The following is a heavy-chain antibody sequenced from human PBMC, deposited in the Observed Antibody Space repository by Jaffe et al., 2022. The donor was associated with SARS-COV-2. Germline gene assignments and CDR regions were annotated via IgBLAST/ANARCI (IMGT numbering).Heavy chain of an antibody. Sequence: EVQLVESGGGLVQPGGSLRLSCAASGFTFSTYSMNWVRQAPGKGLEWVSYISSSGITYYADSMKGRFTISRDNAKNSLDLQMNSLRAEDTAVYYCARRGDSSGYYRAFDMWGQGTMVTVSS. CDR3: ARRGDSSGYYRAFDM. D-gene: IGHD3-22*01. CDR2: ISSSGIT. V-gene: IGHV3-48*01. CDR1: GFTFSTYS. J-gene: IGHJ3*02.